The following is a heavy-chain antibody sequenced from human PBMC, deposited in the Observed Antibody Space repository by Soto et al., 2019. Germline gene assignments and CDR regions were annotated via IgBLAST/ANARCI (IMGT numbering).Heavy chain of an antibody. D-gene: IGHD6-19*01. CDR3: TTDQVSGWYDLDY. CDR2: IKSKTDGGTT. Sequence: GGSLRLSCAASGFTFSNAWMSWVRQAPGKGLEWVGRIKSKTDGGTTDYAAPVKGRFTISRDDSKNTLYLQMNSLKTEDTAVYYCTTDQVSGWYDLDYWGQGTLVTVSS. CDR1: GFTFSNAW. J-gene: IGHJ4*02. V-gene: IGHV3-15*01.